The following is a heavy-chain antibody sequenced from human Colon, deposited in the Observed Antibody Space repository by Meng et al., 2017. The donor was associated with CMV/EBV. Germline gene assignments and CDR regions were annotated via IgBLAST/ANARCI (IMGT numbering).Heavy chain of an antibody. CDR1: GFTFSSYA. CDR2: ISDSGDST. D-gene: IGHD3-22*01. Sequence: GGSLRLSCAASGFTFSSYAMSWVRQAPGKGLAWVSGISDSGDSTHYADSVRGRFTISRDNSKNTLYLQMNSLRVEDTAVYSCAKASRYYDSSGYAFDYWGQGTLVTVSS. J-gene: IGHJ4*02. CDR3: AKASRYYDSSGYAFDY. V-gene: IGHV3-23*01.